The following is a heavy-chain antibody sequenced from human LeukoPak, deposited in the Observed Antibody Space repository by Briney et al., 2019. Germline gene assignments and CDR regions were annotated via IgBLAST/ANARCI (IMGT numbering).Heavy chain of an antibody. CDR2: IKQDGSEK. V-gene: IGHV3-7*03. CDR1: GFTFSSYW. J-gene: IGHJ4*02. CDR3: AREKFDY. Sequence: GGSLRLSCGASGFTFSSYWMSWVRQAPGKGLEWVANIKQDGSEKYCVDSVKGRFTISRDSAKNSLFLQMNSLRAEDTAVYYCAREKFDYWGQGTLVSVSS.